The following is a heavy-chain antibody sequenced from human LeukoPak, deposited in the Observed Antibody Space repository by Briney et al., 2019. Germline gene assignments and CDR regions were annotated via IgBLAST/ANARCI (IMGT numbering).Heavy chain of an antibody. J-gene: IGHJ1*01. CDR3: ARDKGVSSSWYEGYFQH. CDR2: FSSSSSTI. Sequence: GGSLRLSCAASGFTFSSYSMNWVRQAPGKGLEWVSYFSSSSSTIYYADSVKGRFTVSRNNAKNSLYLQMNSLRAEDTAVYYCARDKGVSSSWYEGYFQHWGQGTLVTVSS. CDR1: GFTFSSYS. V-gene: IGHV3-48*04. D-gene: IGHD6-13*01.